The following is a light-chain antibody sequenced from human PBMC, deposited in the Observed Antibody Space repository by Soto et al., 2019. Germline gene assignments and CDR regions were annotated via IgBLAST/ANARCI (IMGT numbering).Light chain of an antibody. CDR2: EVT. CDR1: SSDIGSYDL. CDR3: CSFADFTYV. V-gene: IGLV2-23*02. J-gene: IGLJ1*01. Sequence: QSVLTQPASVSGSPGQSITISCTGTSSDIGSYDLVSWYQQHPGTAPKLIIYEVTKRPSGVSTRFSGSKSGNTASLTISGFQAVDEADYYCCSFADFTYVFGPGTKVTVL.